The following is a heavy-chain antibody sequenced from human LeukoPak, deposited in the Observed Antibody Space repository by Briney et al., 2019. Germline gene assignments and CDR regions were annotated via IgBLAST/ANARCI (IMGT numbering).Heavy chain of an antibody. CDR1: GYSVSRNSH. CDR2: IHHGGNT. V-gene: IGHV4-38-2*02. D-gene: IGHD6-19*01. Sequence: SEALALTLIVSGYSVSRNSHWAWIPHSPGKVLEWIGSIHHGGNTYYNPSLMSRVTMSIDTSMNQCSLTLNSVTAADTAIFYCARWLGNGFDVWGQGTVVTVSS. J-gene: IGHJ3*01. CDR3: ARWLGNGFDV.